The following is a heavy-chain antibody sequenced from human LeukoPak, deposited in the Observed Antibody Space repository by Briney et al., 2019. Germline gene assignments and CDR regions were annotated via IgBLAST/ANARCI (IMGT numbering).Heavy chain of an antibody. CDR2: IKRKSEGETT. J-gene: IGHJ4*02. D-gene: IGHD4/OR15-4a*01. Sequence: GGSLRLSCAASEFTFSKSWMNWVRQAPGMGLEWVGRIKRKSEGETTDYAAPVKGRFTISKDDSTNTLYLHMSSLRFEDTAVYYCTADLEVSSGTNPDSWGQGTLVTVSS. CDR3: TADLEVSSGTNPDS. V-gene: IGHV3-15*01. CDR1: EFTFSKSW.